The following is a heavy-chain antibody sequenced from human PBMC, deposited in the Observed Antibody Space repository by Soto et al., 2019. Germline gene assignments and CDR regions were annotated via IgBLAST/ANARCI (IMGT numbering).Heavy chain of an antibody. CDR1: GFTFSIYS. CDR3: AKDLDYYYDSSGYFDY. D-gene: IGHD3-22*01. CDR2: ISTNGGST. V-gene: IGHV3-64*04. J-gene: IGHJ4*02. Sequence: PGGSLRLSCSASGFTFSIYSMHWVRQAPGKGLEYVSSISTNGGSTDYADSVKGRFTISRDNSKNTLYLQMNSLRAEDTAVYYCAKDLDYYYDSSGYFDYWGQGTLVTVSS.